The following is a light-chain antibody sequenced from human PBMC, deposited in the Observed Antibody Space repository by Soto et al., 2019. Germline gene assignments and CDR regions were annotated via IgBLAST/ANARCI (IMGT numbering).Light chain of an antibody. V-gene: IGKV3-15*01. Sequence: EIVMTQSPATLSMSPGERATLSCRASQSVSSNLAWYQQKPGQAPRLLIYGASTRATGIPDRFSSSGSGTEFTLTISSLQSEDFAVYYCQQYNNWPPLPFGGGTKVEIK. CDR2: GAS. J-gene: IGKJ4*01. CDR1: QSVSSN. CDR3: QQYNNWPPLP.